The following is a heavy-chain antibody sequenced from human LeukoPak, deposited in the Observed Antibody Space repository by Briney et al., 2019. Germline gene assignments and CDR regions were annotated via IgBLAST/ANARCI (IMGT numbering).Heavy chain of an antibody. CDR1: GYTFTSYD. Sequence: VASVQVSCKASGYTFTSYDINWVRQATGQGLEWMGWMNPNSGNTGYAQKFQGRVTMTRNTSISTAYIELSSLRSEDTAVYYCARAKRELPSYYYYMDVWGKGTTVTVSS. V-gene: IGHV1-8*01. J-gene: IGHJ6*03. CDR3: ARAKRELPSYYYYMDV. CDR2: MNPNSGNT. D-gene: IGHD1-26*01.